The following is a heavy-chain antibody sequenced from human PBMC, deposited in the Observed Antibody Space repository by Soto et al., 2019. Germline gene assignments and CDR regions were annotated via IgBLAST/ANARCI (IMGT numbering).Heavy chain of an antibody. J-gene: IGHJ4*02. Sequence: SETLSLTCTVSGCSISSGGYYWSWIRQQPGKGLEWVGYSYDTGSSYYNPSLKSRVTISVDASKNQLSLRLASVTAADTAVYYCARDLRGYSRYDYLDYWGQG. D-gene: IGHD5-12*01. V-gene: IGHV4-31*03. CDR3: ARDLRGYSRYDYLDY. CDR1: GCSISSGGYY. CDR2: SYDTGSS.